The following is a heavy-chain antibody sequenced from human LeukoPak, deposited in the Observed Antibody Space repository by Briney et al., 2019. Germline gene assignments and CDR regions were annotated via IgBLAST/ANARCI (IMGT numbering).Heavy chain of an antibody. V-gene: IGHV3-11*04. Sequence: GGSLRLSCAASGFTFSDYYMSWIRQAPGKGLEWVSYIISSGSDIYYADSVKGRSTLSRDTAKHSLYLQMHSLRAEDTAVYYSARDSGSYSSGWAPNTYYFDYWGQGTLVTVSS. D-gene: IGHD6-19*01. CDR2: IISSGSDI. J-gene: IGHJ4*02. CDR3: ARDSGSYSSGWAPNTYYFDY. CDR1: GFTFSDYY.